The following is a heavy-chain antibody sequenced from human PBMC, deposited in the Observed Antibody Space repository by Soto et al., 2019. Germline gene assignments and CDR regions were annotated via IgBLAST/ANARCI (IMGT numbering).Heavy chain of an antibody. CDR3: ARVPDR. Sequence: PWETLSLTCAVSGGSISSGGYSWSWIQQPPGKGLEWIGYIYHSGSTYYNPSLKSRVTISVDRSKNQFSLKLSSVTAADTAVYYCARVPDRWGQGTLVTVSS. CDR1: GGSISSGGYS. J-gene: IGHJ5*02. V-gene: IGHV4-30-2*01. D-gene: IGHD2-2*01. CDR2: IYHSGST.